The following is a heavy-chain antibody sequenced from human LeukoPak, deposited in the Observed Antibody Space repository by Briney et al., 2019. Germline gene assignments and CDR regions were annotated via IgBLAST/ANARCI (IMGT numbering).Heavy chain of an antibody. J-gene: IGHJ4*02. CDR1: GFTVSSNY. CDR2: IYSGGST. CDR3: ARSPLWFGEPLDY. V-gene: IGHV3-66*01. D-gene: IGHD3-10*01. Sequence: GGSLRLSCAASGFTVSSNYMSWVRQAPGKGLEWVSVIYSGGSTYYADSVKGRFTISRDNSKNTLYLQMNSLSAEDTAVYYCARSPLWFGEPLDYWGQGTLVTVSS.